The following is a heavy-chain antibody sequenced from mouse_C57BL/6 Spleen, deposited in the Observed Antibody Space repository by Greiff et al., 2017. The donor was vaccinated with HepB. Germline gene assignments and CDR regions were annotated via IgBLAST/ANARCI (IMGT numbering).Heavy chain of an antibody. CDR3: ARSLYYGNPYYFDY. CDR1: GYTFTDYN. CDR2: INPNNGGT. D-gene: IGHD2-1*01. Sequence: VHVKQSGPELVKPGASVKIPCKASGYTFTDYNMDWVKQSHGKSLEWIGDINPNNGGTIYNQKFKGKATLTVDKSSSTAYMELRSLTSEDTAVYYCARSLYYGNPYYFDYWGQGTTHTVSS. V-gene: IGHV1-18*01. J-gene: IGHJ2*01.